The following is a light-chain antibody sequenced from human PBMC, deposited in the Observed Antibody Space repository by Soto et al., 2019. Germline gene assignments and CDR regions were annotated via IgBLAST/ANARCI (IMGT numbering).Light chain of an antibody. CDR2: GAS. J-gene: IGKJ1*01. CDR3: QQYHNWPRT. V-gene: IGKV3D-15*01. CDR1: QSVSSN. Sequence: EIVMTQSPATLSVSPGERATLSCRASQSVSSNLAWYQQKPGQAPRLLMYGASTRATGISARFSGSGSGTEFTLTISNLQSEDFAVYYCQQYHNWPRTFGQGTKVEIK.